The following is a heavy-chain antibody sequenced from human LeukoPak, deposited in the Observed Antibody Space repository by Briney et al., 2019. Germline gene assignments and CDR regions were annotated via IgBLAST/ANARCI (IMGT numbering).Heavy chain of an antibody. J-gene: IGHJ4*02. CDR3: AHDPTTLRYFDGSVY. V-gene: IGHV3-23*01. D-gene: IGHD3-9*01. CDR1: GFTFSSYA. Sequence: PGGSLRLSCAASGFTFSSYAMSWVRQAPGKGLEWVSAISGSGGSTYYADSVKGRFTISRDNSKNTLYLQMNSLRAEDTAVYYCAHDPTTLRYFDGSVYWGQGTLVTVSS. CDR2: ISGSGGST.